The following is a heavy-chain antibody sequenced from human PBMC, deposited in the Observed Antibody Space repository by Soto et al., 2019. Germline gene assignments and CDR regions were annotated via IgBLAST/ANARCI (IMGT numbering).Heavy chain of an antibody. J-gene: IGHJ3*02. V-gene: IGHV4-39*01. D-gene: IGHD2-15*01. CDR3: ARTHPPIVVVVAATPEVAFDI. Sequence: ASETLSLTCTVSGGSISSSSYYWGWIRQPPGKGLEWIGSIYYSGSTYYNPSLKSRVTISVDTSKNQFSLKLSSVTAADTAVYYCARTHPPIVVVVAATPEVAFDIWGQGTMVTVSS. CDR2: IYYSGST. CDR1: GGSISSSSYY.